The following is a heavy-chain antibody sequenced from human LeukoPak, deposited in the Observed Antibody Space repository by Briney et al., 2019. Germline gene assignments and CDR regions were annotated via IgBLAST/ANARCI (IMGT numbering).Heavy chain of an antibody. CDR3: ARVVVDNWYFDL. CDR2: INDSGNT. CDR1: GGSISNYV. Sequence: SETLSLTCTVSGGSISNYVWSWIRQPPGKGLEWIGYINDSGNTKYNPSLESRVTISVDTSKNQFSLKLSSVAAADTAVYYCARVVVDNWYFDLWGRGTLVTVSS. V-gene: IGHV4-59*01. D-gene: IGHD2-15*01. J-gene: IGHJ2*01.